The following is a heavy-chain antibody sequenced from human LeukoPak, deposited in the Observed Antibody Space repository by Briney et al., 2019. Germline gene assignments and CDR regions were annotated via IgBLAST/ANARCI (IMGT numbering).Heavy chain of an antibody. CDR2: ISSSSKYT. CDR1: GFTFSSYE. CDR3: ARGSGSSWYFYFDY. D-gene: IGHD6-13*01. Sequence: PGGSLRLSCAASGFTFSSYEMNWVRQAPGKGLEWVSYISSSSKYTYYADSVKGRFTISRDNAKNSLFLQMNSLRAEDTALYYCARGSGSSWYFYFDYWGQGTLVTVSS. V-gene: IGHV3-21*05. J-gene: IGHJ4*02.